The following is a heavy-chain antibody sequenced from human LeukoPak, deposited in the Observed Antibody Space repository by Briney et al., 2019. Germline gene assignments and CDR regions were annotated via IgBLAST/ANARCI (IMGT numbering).Heavy chain of an antibody. CDR3: ARHSERSFQN. D-gene: IGHD1-26*01. J-gene: IGHJ1*01. V-gene: IGHV3-48*02. CDR1: GFTFSSYS. Sequence: GGSLRLSCAASGFTFSSYSMNWVRQAPGKGLEWVSYISHDITYYADSVKGRFTISGDDAKNSLYLQMTSLRDEDTAVYYCARHSERSFQNWGQGTLVIVSS. CDR2: ISHDIT.